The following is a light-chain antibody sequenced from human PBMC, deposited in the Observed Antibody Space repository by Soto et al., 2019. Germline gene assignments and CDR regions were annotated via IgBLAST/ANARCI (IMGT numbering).Light chain of an antibody. CDR2: EAS. CDR3: QQANSFPLT. V-gene: IGKV1-12*01. CDR1: QGVNTW. Sequence: DIQMTQSPSSVSASVGDRVTITCRASQGVNTWLAWYQKKPGKAPELLVYEASSLHSGVPSRFRGSGSGTDFTLTISSLQPEDFSNYYCQQANSFPLTFGGGTKVELQ. J-gene: IGKJ4*01.